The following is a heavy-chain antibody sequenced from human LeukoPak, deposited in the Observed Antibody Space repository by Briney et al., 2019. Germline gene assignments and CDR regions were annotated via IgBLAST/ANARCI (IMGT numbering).Heavy chain of an antibody. Sequence: GGSLRLSCAASGFTFISYWMSWVRQAPGKGLEWVANIMQDGSEKYYVDSVKGRFTISRDNAKNSLYLQMNSLRAEDTAVYYCARADSSIAARLSRSSIFNYYYYMDVWGKGTTVTVSS. J-gene: IGHJ6*03. CDR2: IMQDGSEK. V-gene: IGHV3-7*01. CDR3: ARADSSIAARLSRSSIFNYYYYMDV. D-gene: IGHD6-6*01. CDR1: GFTFISYW.